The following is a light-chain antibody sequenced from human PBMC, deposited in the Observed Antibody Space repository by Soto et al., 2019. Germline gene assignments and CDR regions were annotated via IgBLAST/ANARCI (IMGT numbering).Light chain of an antibody. CDR2: DAS. Sequence: EIVLTLSPATLSLSPGERATLSCRASQSVSSLLAWYQQKSGQPPRLLISDASNRATGVPARFSGSGSGTDFTLIISSLEPEDFAVYYCQQRSNWPLSFGGGTKVDIK. J-gene: IGKJ4*01. V-gene: IGKV3-11*01. CDR3: QQRSNWPLS. CDR1: QSVSSL.